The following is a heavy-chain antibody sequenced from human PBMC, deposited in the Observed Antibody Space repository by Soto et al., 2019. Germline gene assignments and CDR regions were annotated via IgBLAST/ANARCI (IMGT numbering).Heavy chain of an antibody. CDR2: ISGSGGST. CDR3: AKTQLGYCSGGSCYTNFDY. D-gene: IGHD2-15*01. V-gene: IGHV3-23*01. Sequence: PGGSLRLSCAASGFTFSSYAMSWVRQAPGKGLEWVSAISGSGGSTYYADSVKGRFTISRDNSKNTLYLQMNSLRAEDTAVYYCAKTQLGYCSGGSCYTNFDYWGQGTLVTVSS. J-gene: IGHJ4*02. CDR1: GFTFSSYA.